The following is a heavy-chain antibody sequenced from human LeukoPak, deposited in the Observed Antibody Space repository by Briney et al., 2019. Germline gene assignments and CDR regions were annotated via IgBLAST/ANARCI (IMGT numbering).Heavy chain of an antibody. CDR3: AVAGTAFDFDY. CDR2: SNTDNGNT. D-gene: IGHD6-19*01. Sequence: ASVKVSCKASGYSFTSYAMHWVRQAPGQRLEWMGWSNTDNGNTKYAQKFQGRVTMTTDTSTSTAYMELRSLRSDDTAVYYCAVAGTAFDFDYWGQGTLVTVSS. V-gene: IGHV1-3*04. CDR1: GYSFTSYA. J-gene: IGHJ4*02.